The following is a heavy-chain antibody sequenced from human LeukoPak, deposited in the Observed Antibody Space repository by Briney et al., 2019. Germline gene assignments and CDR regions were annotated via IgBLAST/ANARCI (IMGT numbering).Heavy chain of an antibody. CDR1: GFTFSSYA. Sequence: GGSLRLSCAASGFTFSSYAMSWVRQAPGKGLEWVSAISGSGGSTYYADSVKGRFTISRDNSKNTLYLQMNSLRAEDTAVYYCEKVDCSGGSCYFLFFDYWGQGTLVTVSS. CDR2: ISGSGGST. CDR3: EKVDCSGGSCYFLFFDY. V-gene: IGHV3-23*01. J-gene: IGHJ4*02. D-gene: IGHD2-15*01.